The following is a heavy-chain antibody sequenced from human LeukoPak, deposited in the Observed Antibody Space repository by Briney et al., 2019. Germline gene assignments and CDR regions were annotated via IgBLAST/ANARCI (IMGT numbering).Heavy chain of an antibody. D-gene: IGHD2-15*01. CDR2: ISSSSSYI. CDR1: GFTFSSYI. CDR3: ARDRGIWMDV. J-gene: IGHJ6*04. Sequence: PGGSLRLPCAASGFTFSSYIMNWVRQAPGKGLEWVSSISSSSSYIYYADSVKGRFTISRDNAKNSLYLQMNSLRAEDTAVYYCARDRGIWMDVWGKGNTVTVSS. V-gene: IGHV3-21*01.